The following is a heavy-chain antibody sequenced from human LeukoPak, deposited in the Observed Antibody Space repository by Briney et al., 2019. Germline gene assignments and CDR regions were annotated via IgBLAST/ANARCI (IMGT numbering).Heavy chain of an antibody. D-gene: IGHD6-6*01. CDR1: GFTFSSYG. CDR2: ISYDGSNK. J-gene: IGHJ5*02. CDR3: AKISARGYNWFDP. Sequence: GGSRRLSCAASGFTFSSYGMHWVRQAPGKGLEWVAVISYDGSNKYYADSVKGRFTISRDNSKNTLYLQMNSLRAEDTAVYYCAKISARGYNWFDPWGQGTLVTVSS. V-gene: IGHV3-30*18.